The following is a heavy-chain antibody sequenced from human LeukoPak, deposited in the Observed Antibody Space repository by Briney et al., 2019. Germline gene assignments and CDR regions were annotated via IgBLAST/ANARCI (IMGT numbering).Heavy chain of an antibody. V-gene: IGHV4-38-2*02. Sequence: PSETLSLTCTVSGYSISSGYYWGWIRQPPGKGLEWIGSIYHSGSTYYNPSLKSRVTISVDTSKNQFSLKLSSVTAADTAVYYWARVFFAPGAAVIGAHFDYWGQETLVTVSS. D-gene: IGHD2-2*01. J-gene: IGHJ4*02. CDR2: IYHSGST. CDR1: GYSISSGYY. CDR3: ARVFFAPGAAVIGAHFDY.